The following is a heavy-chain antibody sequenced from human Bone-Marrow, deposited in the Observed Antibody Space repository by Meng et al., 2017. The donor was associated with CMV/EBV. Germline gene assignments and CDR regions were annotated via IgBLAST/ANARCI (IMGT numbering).Heavy chain of an antibody. CDR3: ARIYLDYDFWSGYENYYGMDV. D-gene: IGHD3-3*01. Sequence: GSLRLSCTVSGGSISSSSYYWGWIRQPPGKGLEWIGSIYYSGSTYYNPSLKRRVTISVDTSKNQFSLKLSSVTAADTAVYYCARIYLDYDFWSGYENYYGMDVCGQGTTVIVSS. V-gene: IGHV4-39*01. J-gene: IGHJ6*02. CDR1: GGSISSSSYY. CDR2: IYYSGST.